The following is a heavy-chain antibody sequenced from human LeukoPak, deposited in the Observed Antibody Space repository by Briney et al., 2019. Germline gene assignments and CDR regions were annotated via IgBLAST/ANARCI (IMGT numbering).Heavy chain of an antibody. CDR1: GGSISDYY. V-gene: IGHV4-59*01. CDR2: NSGSS. Sequence: PSETLSLTCTVSGGSISDYYRGWIRQPPGKGLEWIGYNSGSSTYNPSLKSRVTISVDTSKEQFSLKVNSVIAADTAVYYCTRGAGWLIDYWGQGILVTVSS. J-gene: IGHJ4*02. CDR3: TRGAGWLIDY. D-gene: IGHD3-16*01.